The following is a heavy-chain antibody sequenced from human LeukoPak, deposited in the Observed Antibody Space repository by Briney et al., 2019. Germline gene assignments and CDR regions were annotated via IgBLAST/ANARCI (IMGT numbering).Heavy chain of an antibody. D-gene: IGHD3-3*01. CDR3: AKGGQNFDFWRFDY. CDR1: RVTSSTYS. V-gene: IGHV3-23*01. CDR2: ISGSGGST. J-gene: IGHJ4*02. Sequence: GGSLRLSCSPSRVTSSTYSMNCVRQTPGKGLMWGSSISGSGGSTYYAESVKGRFSISRDNSKKMMYLQMNSLRADDTAVYYCAKGGQNFDFWRFDYWGQGILVTVSS.